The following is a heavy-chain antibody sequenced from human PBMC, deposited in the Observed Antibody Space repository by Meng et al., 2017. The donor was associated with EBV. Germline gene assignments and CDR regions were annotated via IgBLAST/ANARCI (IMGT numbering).Heavy chain of an antibody. CDR2: ISSSGSTI. V-gene: IGHV3-11*01. D-gene: IGHD2-21*02. CDR1: GFTFSDYY. Sequence: GRLGESGGGLVKPGGSLRQSCAASGFTFSDYYMSWIRQAPGKGLEWVSYISSSGSTIYYADSVKGRFTISRDNAKNSLYLQMNSLRAEDTAVYYCARRVVTGGFFDYWGQGTLVTVSS. CDR3: ARRVVTGGFFDY. J-gene: IGHJ4*02.